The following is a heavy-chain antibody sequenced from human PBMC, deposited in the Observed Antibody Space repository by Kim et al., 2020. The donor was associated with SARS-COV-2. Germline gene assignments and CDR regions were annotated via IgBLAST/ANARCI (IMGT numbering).Heavy chain of an antibody. J-gene: IGHJ4*02. V-gene: IGHV3-74*01. CDR3: TRGYTYRDY. Sequence: GGSLRLSCAASGFIFSNSWMHWVRQAPGKGLVWVSRINADGTKTNYADSVKGRFTISRDNAKNTLYLQMNSLRDEDTAVYYCTRGYTYRDYWDQGTLVTVSS. CDR2: INADGTKT. CDR1: GFIFSNSW. D-gene: IGHD5-18*01.